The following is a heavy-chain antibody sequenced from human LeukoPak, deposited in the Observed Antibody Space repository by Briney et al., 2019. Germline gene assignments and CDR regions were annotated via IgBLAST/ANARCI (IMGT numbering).Heavy chain of an antibody. D-gene: IGHD1-1*01. CDR2: ISSSSSYK. CDR1: GFTFSSYS. V-gene: IGHV3-21*01. CDR3: ARSTAGTYY. Sequence: GGSLRLSYVASGFTFSSYSMNWVRQAPGKGLEWVSSISSSSSYKYYTDSVKGRFTISRDNAKNSLYLQMNSLRAEDTAVYYCARSTAGTYYWGEGSLATASS. J-gene: IGHJ4*02.